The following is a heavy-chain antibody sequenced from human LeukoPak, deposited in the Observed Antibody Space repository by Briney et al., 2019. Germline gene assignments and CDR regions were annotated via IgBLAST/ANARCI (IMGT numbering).Heavy chain of an antibody. CDR2: INAGNGNT. CDR1: GYTFISYA. CDR3: AREWYCGGDCAMFYGMDV. Sequence: GASVKVSCKASGYTFISYAMHWVRQAPGQRLEWMGWINAGNGNTKYSQKFQGRVTITWDTSASTAYMELSSLRSEDTAVYYCAREWYCGGDCAMFYGMDVWGQGTTVTVSS. J-gene: IGHJ6*02. D-gene: IGHD2-21*02. V-gene: IGHV1-3*01.